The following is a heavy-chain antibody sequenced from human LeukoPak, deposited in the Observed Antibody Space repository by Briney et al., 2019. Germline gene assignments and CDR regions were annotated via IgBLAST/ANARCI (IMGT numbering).Heavy chain of an antibody. V-gene: IGHV1-18*01. J-gene: IGHJ4*02. CDR3: AREVMVELSFDY. CDR2: ISAYNGNT. D-gene: IGHD1-7*01. CDR1: GYTFTSYG. Sequence: ASVKVSCKASGYTFTSYGISWVRQAPGQGLEWMGWISAYNGNTNYAQKLQGRVTMTTDTSTSTVYMELSSLRSEDTAVYYCAREVMVELSFDYWGQGTLVTVSS.